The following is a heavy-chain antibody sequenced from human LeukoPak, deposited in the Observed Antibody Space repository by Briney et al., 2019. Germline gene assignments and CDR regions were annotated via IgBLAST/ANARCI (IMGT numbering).Heavy chain of an antibody. D-gene: IGHD2-2*01. CDR2: IYYSGST. J-gene: IGHJ4*02. CDR1: GGSISSYC. V-gene: IGHV4-59*01. Sequence: SETLSLTCTVSGGSISSYCWSWIRQPPGKGLEWIGYIYYSGSTNYNPSLKSRVTISVDTSKNQFSLKLSSVTAADTAVYYCATGPAATFDYWGQGTLVTVSS. CDR3: ATGPAATFDY.